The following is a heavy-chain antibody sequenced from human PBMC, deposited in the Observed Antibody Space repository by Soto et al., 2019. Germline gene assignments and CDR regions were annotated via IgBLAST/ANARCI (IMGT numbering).Heavy chain of an antibody. CDR2: TYYRSKWYS. V-gene: IGHV6-1*01. D-gene: IGHD1-1*01. CDR3: AATNEWTGRTQIAYGMDV. Sequence: SQTLSLTCAISGDSVSRNSAAWNWIRQSPSRGLEWLGRTYYRSKWYSDYAVSVKSRITISPDTSKNQFSLQLNSVTPEDTAVYYCAATNEWTGRTQIAYGMDVWGQGTTVTVSS. CDR1: GDSVSRNSAA. J-gene: IGHJ6*01.